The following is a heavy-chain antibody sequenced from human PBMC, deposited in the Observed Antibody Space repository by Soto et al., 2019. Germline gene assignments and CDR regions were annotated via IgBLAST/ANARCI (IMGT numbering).Heavy chain of an antibody. Sequence: KTSETLSLTCTVSGGSITTTNSYWGWLRQPPGKGLEGIGYIYYSGSTNYNPSLKRRVTISVDTSKNQFSLKLSSVTAADTAVYYCASLEIAAAGVIDYWGQGTLVTVSS. CDR2: IYYSGST. D-gene: IGHD6-13*01. V-gene: IGHV4-61*05. CDR3: ASLEIAAAGVIDY. J-gene: IGHJ4*02. CDR1: GGSITTTNSY.